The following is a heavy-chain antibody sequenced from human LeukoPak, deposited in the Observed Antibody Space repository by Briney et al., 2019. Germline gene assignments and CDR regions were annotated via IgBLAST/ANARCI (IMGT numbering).Heavy chain of an antibody. CDR1: GGSLSSNF. D-gene: IGHD1-26*01. CDR3: ARHTGATTSFDI. J-gene: IGHJ3*02. Sequence: SETLSLTCTVSGGSLSSNFWSWVRQPPGKGLEWIGYIYYSGSTYYNPSLTSRVTISVDTSKNQFSLKVSSVTAADTAVYYCARHTGATTSFDIWGQGTMVPVSS. CDR2: IYYSGST. V-gene: IGHV4-59*08.